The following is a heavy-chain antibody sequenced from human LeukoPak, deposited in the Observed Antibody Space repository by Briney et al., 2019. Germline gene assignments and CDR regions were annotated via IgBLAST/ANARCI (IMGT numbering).Heavy chain of an antibody. CDR3: ARDLGNRGWYTFNY. V-gene: IGHV6-1*01. Sequence: SQTLSLTCAISGVSVSSNNGAWNWIRQSPSRGLEWLGRTYYRSKWYNDYAESMKGRITINSDTSKNQFSLQLNPVTPEDTAVYYCARDLGNRGWYTFNYWGQGTLVTVSS. CDR1: GVSVSSNNGA. J-gene: IGHJ4*02. CDR2: TYYRSKWYN. D-gene: IGHD6-19*01.